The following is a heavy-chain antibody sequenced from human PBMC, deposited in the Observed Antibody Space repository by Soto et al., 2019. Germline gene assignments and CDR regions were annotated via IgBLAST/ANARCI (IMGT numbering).Heavy chain of an antibody. J-gene: IGHJ4*02. D-gene: IGHD1-20*01. Sequence: QVQVVESGGGVAQPGRSLRLSCEASGFTFSSYPMHWVRQAPGKGLERVTVISYDGGNQYYADSVKGRFTISRDNSKETLYLQMHTLISNDKAVYFCARGPITQTSFIVHWDQGTLVTVSS. CDR2: ISYDGGNQ. CDR3: ARGPITQTSFIVH. CDR1: GFTFSSYP. V-gene: IGHV3-30-3*01.